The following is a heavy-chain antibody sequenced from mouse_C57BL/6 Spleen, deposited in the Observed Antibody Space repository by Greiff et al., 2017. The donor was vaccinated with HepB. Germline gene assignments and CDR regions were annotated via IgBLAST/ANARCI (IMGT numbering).Heavy chain of an antibody. CDR2: INYDGSST. D-gene: IGHD2-3*01. CDR1: GFTFSDYY. J-gene: IGHJ1*03. V-gene: IGHV5-16*01. Sequence: EVKLVESEGGLVQPGSSMKLSCTASGFTFSDYYMAWVRQVPEKGLEWVANINYDGSSTYYLDSLKSRFIISRDNAKNILYLQMSSLKSEDTATYYCAREIYDGYYVGYWYFDVWGTGTTVTVSS. CDR3: AREIYDGYYVGYWYFDV.